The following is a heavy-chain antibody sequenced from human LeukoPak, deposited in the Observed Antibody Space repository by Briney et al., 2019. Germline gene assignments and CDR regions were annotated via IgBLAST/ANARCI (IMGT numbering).Heavy chain of an antibody. J-gene: IGHJ3*02. Sequence: PGGSLRLSCAASGFTFSSYGMHWVRQAPGKGLEWVAFIRYDGSNKYYADSVKGRFTISRDNSKNTLYLQMNSLRAEDTAVYYCAKDLPGDYGGNSYPSAFDIWGQGAMVTVSS. D-gene: IGHD4-23*01. CDR3: AKDLPGDYGGNSYPSAFDI. V-gene: IGHV3-30*02. CDR2: IRYDGSNK. CDR1: GFTFSSYG.